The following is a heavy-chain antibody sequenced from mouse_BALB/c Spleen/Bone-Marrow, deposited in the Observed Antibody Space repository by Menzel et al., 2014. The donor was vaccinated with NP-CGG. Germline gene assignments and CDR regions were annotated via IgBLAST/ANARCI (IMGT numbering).Heavy chain of an antibody. J-gene: IGHJ2*01. V-gene: IGHV4-1*02. Sequence: EVKVIESGGGLVQPGGSLKLSCAASGLDFSRYWMSWVRQAPGKGPEWIGEINPDSSTINYTPSLKDKFIISRDNAKNTLYLQMSKVRSEDTALYYCARQGYYGKGGYWGQGTTLTVSS. D-gene: IGHD2-1*01. CDR3: ARQGYYGKGGY. CDR1: GLDFSRYW. CDR2: INPDSSTI.